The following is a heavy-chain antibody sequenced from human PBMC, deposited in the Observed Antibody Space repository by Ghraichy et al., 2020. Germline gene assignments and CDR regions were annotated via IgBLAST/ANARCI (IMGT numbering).Heavy chain of an antibody. CDR2: IYYSGST. V-gene: IGHV4-39*01. CDR3: ARREGSSGWYVGDYFDY. J-gene: IGHJ4*02. CDR1: GGSISSSSYY. D-gene: IGHD6-19*01. Sequence: SQTLSLTCTVSGGSISSSSYYWGWIRQPPGKGLEWIGSIYYSGSTYYNPSLKSRVTISVDPSKNQFSLKLSSVTAADTAVYYCARREGSSGWYVGDYFDYWGQGTLVTVSS.